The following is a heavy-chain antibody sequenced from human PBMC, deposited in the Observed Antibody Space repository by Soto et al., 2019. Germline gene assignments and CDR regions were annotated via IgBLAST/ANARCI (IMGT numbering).Heavy chain of an antibody. V-gene: IGHV5-51*01. CDR2: IYPADSNT. CDR1: GYSFTDYW. CDR3: ARLPQHRYNFWSVSYQYYYYYYYMDV. D-gene: IGHD3-3*01. J-gene: IGHJ6*03. Sequence: PGESLKISCKGSGYSFTDYWIGWVRQMPGKGLEWMGTIYPADSNTRYSPSFQGQVTISADKSISTAYLQWSSLKASDTAMYYCARLPQHRYNFWSVSYQYYYYYYYMDVWGEGTTVTVS.